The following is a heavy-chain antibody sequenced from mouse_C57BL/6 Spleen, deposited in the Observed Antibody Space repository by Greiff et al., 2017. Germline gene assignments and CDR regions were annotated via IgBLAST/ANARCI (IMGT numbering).Heavy chain of an antibody. J-gene: IGHJ2*01. D-gene: IGHD1-1*01. Sequence: QVQLKQPGAELVRPGTSVKLSCKASGYTFTSYWMHWVKQRPGQGLEWIGVIDPSDSYTNYNQKFKGKATLTVDISSSTAYMQLSSLTSEDSAVYYCARSSSYGYYFDYWGQGTTRTVSA. CDR3: ARSSSYGYYFDY. V-gene: IGHV1-59*01. CDR2: IDPSDSYT. CDR1: GYTFTSYW.